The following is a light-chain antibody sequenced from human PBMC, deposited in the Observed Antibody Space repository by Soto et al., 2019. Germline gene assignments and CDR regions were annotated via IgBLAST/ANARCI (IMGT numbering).Light chain of an antibody. CDR3: QQYKSYPLT. CDR1: QGISTW. J-gene: IGKJ4*01. V-gene: IGKV1D-16*01. Sequence: DIQMTQSPSSLSASVGDRVTITCRASQGISTWLAWYQQKPEKAPKALIFDASTLQSGVPSRFSRSGSGTDFTPTISSVQPEDFETYYCQQYKSYPLTLGGGTNVDIK. CDR2: DAS.